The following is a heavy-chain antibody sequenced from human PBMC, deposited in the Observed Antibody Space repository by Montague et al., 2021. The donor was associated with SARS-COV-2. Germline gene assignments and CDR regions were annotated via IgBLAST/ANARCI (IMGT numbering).Heavy chain of an antibody. CDR2: IYYSGST. CDR1: GGSISSGGYY. CDR3: ACYVVSSAWLNPRRSGTFDY. V-gene: IGHV4-31*03. D-gene: IGHD6-19*01. J-gene: IGHJ4*02. Sequence: TLSLTCTVSGGSISSGGYYWSWIRQHPGKGLEWIGCIYYSGSTYYNPSLKSRVTIPVDTSKNQFSLKLSSVTAADTAVYYCACYVVSSAWLNPRRSGTFDYWGQGTLVTVSS.